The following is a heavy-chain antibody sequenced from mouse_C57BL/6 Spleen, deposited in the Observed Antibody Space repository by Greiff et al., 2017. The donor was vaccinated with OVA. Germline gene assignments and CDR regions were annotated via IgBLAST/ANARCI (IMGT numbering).Heavy chain of an antibody. V-gene: IGHV7-3*01. CDR1: GFTFTDYY. J-gene: IGHJ1*03. Sequence: EVMLVESGGGLVQPGGPLSLSCAASGFTFTDYYMSWVRQPPGKALEWLGFIRNKANGYTTEYSASVKGRFTISRDNSQSILYLQMNALRAEDSATYYCARYYYGSSDWYFDVWGTGTTVTVSS. CDR2: IRNKANGYTT. D-gene: IGHD1-1*01. CDR3: ARYYYGSSDWYFDV.